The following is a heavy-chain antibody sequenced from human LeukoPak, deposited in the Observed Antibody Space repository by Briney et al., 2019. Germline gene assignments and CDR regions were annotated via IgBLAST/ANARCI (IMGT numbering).Heavy chain of an antibody. Sequence: PGGSLRLSCAASGFTFSSHWMHWVRQRPGEGLVWVSRIYSDGSTTNYADSVKGRFTISRDNANNALYPQMNSLRAEDTAVYYCVGDRDLSYWGQGTLVTVSS. CDR2: IYSDGSTT. J-gene: IGHJ4*02. V-gene: IGHV3-74*01. CDR1: GFTFSSHW. CDR3: VGDRDLSY.